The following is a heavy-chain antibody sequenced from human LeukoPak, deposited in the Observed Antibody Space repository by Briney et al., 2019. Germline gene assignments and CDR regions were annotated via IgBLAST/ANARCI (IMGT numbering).Heavy chain of an antibody. V-gene: IGHV4-59*12. CDR2: IYYSGST. CDR1: GGSISSYY. D-gene: IGHD3-3*01. J-gene: IGHJ6*02. Sequence: PSETLSLTRTVSGGSISSYYWSWIRQPPGKGLEWIGYIYYSGSTNYNPSLKSRVTISVDTSKNQFSLKLSSVTAADTAVYYCATQYDFWSGYYYYYGMDVWGQGTTVTVSS. CDR3: ATQYDFWSGYYYYYGMDV.